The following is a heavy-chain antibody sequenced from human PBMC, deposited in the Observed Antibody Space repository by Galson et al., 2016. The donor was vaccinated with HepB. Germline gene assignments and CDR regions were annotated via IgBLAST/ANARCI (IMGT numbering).Heavy chain of an antibody. V-gene: IGHV1-24*01. CDR2: FDPEDGER. CDR1: GYTLTELT. CDR3: ETRRYNWNDVSAYYYGMDG. Sequence: SVKVSCKVSGYTLTELTMHWVRQAPGKGPEWMGSFDPEDGERINAQKFQGRVTMTEDTSTDTIYMELSSLRSEDTAVYYCETRRYNWNDVSAYYYGMDGWGQGTTVTVSS. D-gene: IGHD1-20*01. J-gene: IGHJ6*02.